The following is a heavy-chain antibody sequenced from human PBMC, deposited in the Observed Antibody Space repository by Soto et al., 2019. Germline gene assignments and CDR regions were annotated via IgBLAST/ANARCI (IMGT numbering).Heavy chain of an antibody. CDR3: ATRPPQIVVTLLPFPS. Sequence: SETLSLTCAVSGDSISSGGYSWNWIRQPPGKGLEWIGYIYDSGKAYYNPSLKSRVIISVDTSENQFSLKVTSVTAADTAVYYCATRPPQIVVTLLPFPSWGQGTPVTVSS. D-gene: IGHD2-15*01. J-gene: IGHJ5*02. CDR1: GDSISSGGYS. V-gene: IGHV4-30-2*01. CDR2: IYDSGKA.